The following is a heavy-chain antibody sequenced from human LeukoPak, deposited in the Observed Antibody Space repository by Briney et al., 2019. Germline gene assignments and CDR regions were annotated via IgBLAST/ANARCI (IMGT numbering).Heavy chain of an antibody. CDR1: GFTFDDYG. J-gene: IGHJ4*02. Sequence: GGSLRLSCAASGFTFDDYGMSWVRQAPGKGLEWVSAISGSGGSTYYADSVKGRFTISRDNSKNTLYLQINSLRAEDTAVYYCAKDWSDCSGGSCYSFVYWGQGTLVTVSS. D-gene: IGHD2-15*01. CDR3: AKDWSDCSGGSCYSFVY. CDR2: ISGSGGST. V-gene: IGHV3-23*01.